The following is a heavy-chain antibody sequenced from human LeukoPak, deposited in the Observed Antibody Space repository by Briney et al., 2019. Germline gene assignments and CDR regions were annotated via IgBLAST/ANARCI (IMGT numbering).Heavy chain of an antibody. CDR1: GGSISSYY. Sequence: SETLSLTCTVSGGSISSYYWSWIRQPPGKGPEWIGYIYYSGSTNYNPSLRSRVTISVDTSKNQFSLKLSSVTAADTAVYYCARGRYYYYMDVWGKGTTVTVSS. J-gene: IGHJ6*03. V-gene: IGHV4-59*01. CDR2: IYYSGST. CDR3: ARGRYYYYMDV.